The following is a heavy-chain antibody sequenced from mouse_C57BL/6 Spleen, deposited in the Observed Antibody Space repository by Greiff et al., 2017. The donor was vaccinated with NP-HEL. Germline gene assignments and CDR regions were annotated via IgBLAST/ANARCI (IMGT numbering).Heavy chain of an antibody. CDR1: GYTFTSYW. CDR2: INPSNGGT. D-gene: IGHD2-4*01. Sequence: VQLQQSGTELVKPGASVKLSCKASGYTFTSYWMHWVKQRPGQGLEWIGNINPSNGGTNYNEKFKSKATLTVDKSSSTAYMQLSSLTSEDSAVYYCARGVAYDYDLDYGGQGTTLTVSA. CDR3: ARGVAYDYDLDY. J-gene: IGHJ2*01. V-gene: IGHV1-53*01.